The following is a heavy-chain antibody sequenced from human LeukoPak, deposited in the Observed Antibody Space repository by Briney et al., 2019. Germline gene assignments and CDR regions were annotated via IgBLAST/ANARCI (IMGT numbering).Heavy chain of an antibody. J-gene: IGHJ6*02. CDR2: ISYDGSNK. V-gene: IGHV3-30*18. Sequence: SLRLSCAASGFTFSSYGMHWVRQAPGKGLEWVAVISYDGSNKYYADSVKGRFTISRDNSKNTLYLQMNSLRAEDSAVYYCVKDIQGVAVAGTDYYYGMDVWGQGTTVTVSS. D-gene: IGHD6-19*01. CDR3: VKDIQGVAVAGTDYYYGMDV. CDR1: GFTFSSYG.